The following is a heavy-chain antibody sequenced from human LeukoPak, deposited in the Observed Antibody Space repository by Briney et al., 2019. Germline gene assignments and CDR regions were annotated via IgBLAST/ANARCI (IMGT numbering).Heavy chain of an antibody. Sequence: APNKRLEASSSITSRDGRTSYADSVKGRFTVSRDNSKNTLYLQMNYLRVEDTAVYYCARDPNGDYLGAFDFWGQGTLVTVFS. CDR2: ITSRDGRT. CDR3: ARDPNGDYLGAFDF. V-gene: IGHV3-23*01. J-gene: IGHJ3*01. D-gene: IGHD4-17*01.